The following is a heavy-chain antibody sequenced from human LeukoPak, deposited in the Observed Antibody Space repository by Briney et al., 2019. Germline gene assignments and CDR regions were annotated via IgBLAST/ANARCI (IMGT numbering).Heavy chain of an antibody. CDR3: TRVQAGRSGLMDV. J-gene: IGHJ6*02. V-gene: IGHV3-74*01. Sequence: TAGSLTLSCAASGFTLSGYWMHWVRQAPAEGLVWVSRIDPDGITTNYADSVKGRFTTSRDNARNTLYLQMNSLTAEDTALYYCTRVQAGRSGLMDVWGRGTTVTVSS. D-gene: IGHD2-8*02. CDR1: GFTLSGYW. CDR2: IDPDGITT.